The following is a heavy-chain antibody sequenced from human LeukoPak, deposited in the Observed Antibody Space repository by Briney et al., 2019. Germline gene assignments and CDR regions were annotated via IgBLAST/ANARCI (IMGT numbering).Heavy chain of an antibody. V-gene: IGHV5-51*01. CDR2: IYPGDSDT. D-gene: IGHD2-2*01. CDR1: GYSFTSYW. Sequence: GESLKISCKGSGYSFTSYWIGWVRQMPGKGLEWMGIIYPGDSDTRYRPSFQGQVTISADKSISTAYLQWSGLKASDTAMYYCARQSYCSSTSCPREDYYYYYMDVWGKGTTVTVSS. J-gene: IGHJ6*03. CDR3: ARQSYCSSTSCPREDYYYYYMDV.